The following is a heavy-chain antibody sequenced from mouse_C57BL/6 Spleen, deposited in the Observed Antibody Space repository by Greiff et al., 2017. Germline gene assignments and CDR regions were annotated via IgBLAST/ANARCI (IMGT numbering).Heavy chain of an antibody. CDR3: ARGLAYYGSRGDYAMDY. CDR1: GYSFTGYY. V-gene: IGHV1-42*01. D-gene: IGHD1-1*01. J-gene: IGHJ4*01. CDR2: INPSTGGT. Sequence: EVQLQESGPELVKPGASVKISCKASGYSFTGYYMNWVKQSPEKSLEWIGEINPSTGGTTYNQKFKAKATLTVDKSSSTAYMQLKSLTSEDSAVYYCARGLAYYGSRGDYAMDYWGQGTSVTVSS.